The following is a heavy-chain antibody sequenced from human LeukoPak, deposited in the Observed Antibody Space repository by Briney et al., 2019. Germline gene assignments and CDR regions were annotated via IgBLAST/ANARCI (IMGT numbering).Heavy chain of an antibody. J-gene: IGHJ4*02. Sequence: GGSLRLSCAASGFTFSSYAMHWVRQAPGKGLKWVAVISYDGSNKYYADSVKGRFTISRDNSKNTLYLQMNSLRAEDTAVYYCAINADVAIDYWGQGTLVTVSS. CDR1: GFTFSSYA. D-gene: IGHD2-15*01. CDR2: ISYDGSNK. V-gene: IGHV3-30*04. CDR3: AINADVAIDY.